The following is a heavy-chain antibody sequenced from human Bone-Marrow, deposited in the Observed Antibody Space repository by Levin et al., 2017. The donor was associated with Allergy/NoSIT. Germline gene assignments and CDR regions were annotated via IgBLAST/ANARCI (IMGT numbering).Heavy chain of an antibody. Sequence: GESLKISCAASGFTISTHYMSWVRQVPGKGLEWVSIIHSGGRKNYADSVKGRFTISRDNYNNTLYLQMNSLRGEDMAIYYCARDDVVATNHWGQGTLVIVSS. D-gene: IGHD5-12*01. J-gene: IGHJ4*02. V-gene: IGHV3-66*01. CDR1: GFTISTHY. CDR3: ARDDVVATNH. CDR2: IHSGGRK.